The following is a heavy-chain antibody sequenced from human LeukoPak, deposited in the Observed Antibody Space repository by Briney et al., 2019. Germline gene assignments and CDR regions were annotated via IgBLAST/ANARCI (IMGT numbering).Heavy chain of an antibody. D-gene: IGHD3-9*01. CDR2: ISSSSSYI. J-gene: IGHJ5*02. Sequence: KPGGSLRLSCAASGFTFSSYSMNWVRQAPGKGLEWVSSISSSSSYIYYADSVKGRFTISRDKSKNTMFLQMNSLRAEDTAVYYCALTDYDILTGYYHHWGQGTLVTVSS. CDR1: GFTFSSYS. V-gene: IGHV3-21*01. CDR3: ALTDYDILTGYYHH.